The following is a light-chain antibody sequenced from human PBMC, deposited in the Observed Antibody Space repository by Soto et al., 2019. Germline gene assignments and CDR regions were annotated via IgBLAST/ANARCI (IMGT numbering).Light chain of an antibody. CDR3: QQRNNWPPYT. CDR2: DAS. Sequence: EIVLTQSPATLSLSPGERATLSCRAGQSISRYLAWYQQKPGQAPRLLIYDASNRATGIPTRFSGSGSGTDFTLTISSLEPEDFAVYYCQQRNNWPPYTFGQGTKLEIK. V-gene: IGKV3-11*01. CDR1: QSISRY. J-gene: IGKJ2*01.